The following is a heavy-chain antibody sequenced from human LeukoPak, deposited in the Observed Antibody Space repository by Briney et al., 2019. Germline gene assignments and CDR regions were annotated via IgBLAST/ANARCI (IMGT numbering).Heavy chain of an antibody. V-gene: IGHV3-48*03. J-gene: IGHJ4*02. CDR1: GFTFSSYE. D-gene: IGHD6-19*01. CDR2: ISSSGSAV. CDR3: ARGGSLGY. Sequence: GGSLSLSCAASGFTFSSYEMNWVRQAPGKGLEWVSKISSSGSAVYYADSVKRRFTISRDNAKSTLYLQMNSLRAEDTAVYYCARGGSLGYWSQGTLVTVSS.